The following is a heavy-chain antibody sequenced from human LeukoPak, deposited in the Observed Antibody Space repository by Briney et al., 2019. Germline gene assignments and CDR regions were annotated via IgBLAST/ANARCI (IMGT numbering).Heavy chain of an antibody. CDR2: INPNSGGT. D-gene: IGHD2-2*01. CDR1: GYTFTGYD. Sequence: ASVTVSCTASGYTFTGYDMHWVRQAPGQGLEWMGWINPNSGGTNYAQKFQGRVTMTRDTSISTAYMELSRLRSDDTAVYYCARDGRCSSTSCYSWFDPWGQGTLVTVSS. V-gene: IGHV1-2*02. J-gene: IGHJ5*02. CDR3: ARDGRCSSTSCYSWFDP.